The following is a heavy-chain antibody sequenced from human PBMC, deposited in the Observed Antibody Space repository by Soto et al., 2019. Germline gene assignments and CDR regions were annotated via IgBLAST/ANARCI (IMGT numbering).Heavy chain of an antibody. CDR1: GFTFNDFY. J-gene: IGHJ5*02. CDR3: ARDMSYGDFGRNWFDP. D-gene: IGHD2-21*02. CDR2: INNRGDDI. Sequence: QLQLVESGGGLGKPGGSLRLSCAASGFTFNDFYMIWFRQAPGRGLEWLAYINNRGDDIYYADSVRGRFTISRDNGKNSLYLQRNSLRVEDTALYFCARDMSYGDFGRNWFDPWGQGTPVTVSA. V-gene: IGHV3-11*01.